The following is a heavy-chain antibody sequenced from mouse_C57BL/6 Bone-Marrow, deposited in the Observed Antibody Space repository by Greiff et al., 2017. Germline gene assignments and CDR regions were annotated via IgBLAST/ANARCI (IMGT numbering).Heavy chain of an antibody. V-gene: IGHV1-9*01. Sequence: QVQLKQSGAELMKPGASVKLSCKATGYTFTGYWIEWVKQRPEHGLEWIGEILPGSGSIYYIEKFKGKATFTADTTTNTASMQLSSQTTEDSAIYYGTRGGYGDCGNWGQGTTLTVSS. CDR1: GYTFTGYW. J-gene: IGHJ2*01. D-gene: IGHD2-13*01. CDR2: ILPGSGSI. CDR3: TRGGYGDCGN.